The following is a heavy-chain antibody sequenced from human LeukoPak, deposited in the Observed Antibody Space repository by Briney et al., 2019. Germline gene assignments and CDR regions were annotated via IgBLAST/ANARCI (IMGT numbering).Heavy chain of an antibody. CDR1: GGSISSYY. J-gene: IGHJ6*03. D-gene: IGHD2-2*01. CDR3: ARDALGYCSSTSCYYYYYMDV. V-gene: IGHV4-4*07. Sequence: SETLSLTCTVSGGSISSYYWSGIRQPAGKGLEWIGRIYTSGSTNYNPSLKSRVTMSVDTSKNQFSLKLSSVTAADTAVYYCARDALGYCSSTSCYYYYYMDVWGKGTTVTVSS. CDR2: IYTSGST.